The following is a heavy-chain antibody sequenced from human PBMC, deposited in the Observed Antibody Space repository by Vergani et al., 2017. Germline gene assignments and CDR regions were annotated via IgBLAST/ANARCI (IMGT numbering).Heavy chain of an antibody. CDR2: IHTSGST. D-gene: IGHD2-15*01. J-gene: IGHJ4*02. CDR3: ARGSCLGGSCYKPLFDY. V-gene: IGHV4-61*02. Sequence: QVQLQESGPGLVKPSQTLSLTCTVSGVSINSHNYYWSRTGPRTGKGLEWIGRIHTSGSTNYNPFLKSLVTMSEYTSKNQFPRNLTSVTAADTAVYFCARGSCLGGSCYKPLFDYWVQGILVTVSS. CDR1: GVSINSHNYY.